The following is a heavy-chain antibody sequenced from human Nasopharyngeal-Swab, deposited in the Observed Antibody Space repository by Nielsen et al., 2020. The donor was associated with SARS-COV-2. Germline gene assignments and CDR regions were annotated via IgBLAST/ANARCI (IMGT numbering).Heavy chain of an antibody. CDR1: GGSISSYY. CDR2: IYYSGST. D-gene: IGHD3-3*01. J-gene: IGHJ5*02. Sequence: SETLSLTCTVSGGSISSYYWSWIRQPPGKGLEWIGYIYYSGSTNYNPSLKSRVTISVDTSKNQFSLKLSSVTAADTAVYYCARGIFGVPLEVYNWFDPWGQGTLVTASS. V-gene: IGHV4-59*13. CDR3: ARGIFGVPLEVYNWFDP.